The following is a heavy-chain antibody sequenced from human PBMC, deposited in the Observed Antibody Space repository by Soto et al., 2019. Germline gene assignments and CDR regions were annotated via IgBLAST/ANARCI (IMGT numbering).Heavy chain of an antibody. D-gene: IGHD1-1*01. J-gene: IGHJ5*02. Sequence: SETLSLTCIVSGVSISNHYWSWIRQSPGKGLEWIGCIYYSGSTNYNPSLKSRVTISVDTSKNQFSLKLSSVTAADTAVYYCARRQRSPWLAPWGQGTLVTVSS. CDR3: ARRQRSPWLAP. CDR1: GVSISNHY. CDR2: IYYSGST. V-gene: IGHV4-59*08.